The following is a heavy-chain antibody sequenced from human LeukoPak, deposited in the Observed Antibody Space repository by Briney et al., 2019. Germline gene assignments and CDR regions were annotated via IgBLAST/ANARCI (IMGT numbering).Heavy chain of an antibody. CDR2: IYSGGST. Sequence: GGSLRLSCAASGFTVSNNYMSWVRQAPGKGLEWVSVIYSGGSTYYADSVKGRFTISRDNSKDTLYLQMSSLRPEDTGVYYCVRGVGLYDTIGYFDYWGQGTLVAVSS. CDR3: VRGVGLYDTIGYFDY. J-gene: IGHJ4*02. D-gene: IGHD3-22*01. CDR1: GFTVSNNY. V-gene: IGHV3-66*01.